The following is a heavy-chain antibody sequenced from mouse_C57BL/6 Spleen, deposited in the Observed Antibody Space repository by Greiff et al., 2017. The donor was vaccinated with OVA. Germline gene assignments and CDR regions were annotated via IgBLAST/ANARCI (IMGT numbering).Heavy chain of an antibody. Sequence: EVKLMESGGDLVKPGGSLKLSCAASGFTFSSYGMSWVRQTPDKRLEWVATISSGGSYTYYPDSVKGRFTISRDNAKNTLYLQMSSLKSEDTAMYYCARLSPYDGYCWYFDVWGTGTTVTVSS. D-gene: IGHD2-3*01. CDR2: ISSGGSYT. V-gene: IGHV5-6*01. CDR3: ARLSPYDGYCWYFDV. J-gene: IGHJ1*03. CDR1: GFTFSSYG.